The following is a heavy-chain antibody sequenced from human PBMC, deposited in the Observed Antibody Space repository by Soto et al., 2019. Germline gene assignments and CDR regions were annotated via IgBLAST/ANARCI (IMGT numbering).Heavy chain of an antibody. CDR1: GFTFNSYG. CDR2: ISYDSTKT. CDR3: ARTRSAWSDFHYYSLDV. Sequence: QVQLVESGGGVVQPGRSLSLSCAASGFTFNSYGMHWVRQGPGNGLEWVAFISYDSTKTYYADSVKGRFTISRDNSNSALYVQMNSLTGEDTAVYYCARTRSAWSDFHYYSLDVWGQGTTVTVSS. J-gene: IGHJ6*02. V-gene: IGHV3-30*03. D-gene: IGHD1-26*01.